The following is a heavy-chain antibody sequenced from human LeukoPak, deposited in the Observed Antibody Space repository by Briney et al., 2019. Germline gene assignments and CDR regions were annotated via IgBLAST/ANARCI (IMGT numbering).Heavy chain of an antibody. J-gene: IGHJ4*02. D-gene: IGHD2-2*01. CDR3: ARAIDYCSSTSCYALDY. Sequence: GGSLRLSCAASGFTFSSYSMNWVRQAPGKGLEWVASISSSSSYIYYADSVKGRFTISRDNDKNSLYLQMNSLRAEDTAVYYCARAIDYCSSTSCYALDYWGQGTLVTVSS. V-gene: IGHV3-21*01. CDR1: GFTFSSYS. CDR2: ISSSSSYI.